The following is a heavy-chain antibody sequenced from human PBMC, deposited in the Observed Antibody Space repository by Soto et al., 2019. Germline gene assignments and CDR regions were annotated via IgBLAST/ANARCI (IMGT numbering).Heavy chain of an antibody. V-gene: IGHV4-39*01. D-gene: IGHD2-2*01. J-gene: IGHJ5*02. CDR2: IYYSGST. CDR1: GGSISSSSYY. Sequence: KPSETLSLTCTVSGGSISSSSYYWGWIRQPPGKGLEWIGSIYYSGSTYYNPSLKSRVTISVDTSKNQFSLKLSSVTAADTAVYYCARHVVEYCSSTSCYLGGVTGWFDPWGQGTLVTAPQ. CDR3: ARHVVEYCSSTSCYLGGVTGWFDP.